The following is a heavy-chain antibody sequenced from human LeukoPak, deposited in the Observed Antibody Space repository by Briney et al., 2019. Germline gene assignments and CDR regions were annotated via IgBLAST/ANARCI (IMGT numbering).Heavy chain of an antibody. CDR1: GGSISSYY. CDR3: ARGARIAVADNWFDP. Sequence: SETLSLTCTVYGGSISSYYWSWIRQPPGKGLEWIGYIYYSGRTNYNPSLKSRVTISVDTSKNQFSLKLSSVTAADTAVYYCARGARIAVADNWFDPWGQGTLVTVSS. V-gene: IGHV4-59*01. D-gene: IGHD6-19*01. J-gene: IGHJ5*02. CDR2: IYYSGRT.